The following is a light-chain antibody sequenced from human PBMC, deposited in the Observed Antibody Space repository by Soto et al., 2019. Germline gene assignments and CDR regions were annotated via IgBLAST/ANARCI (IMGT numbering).Light chain of an antibody. V-gene: IGKV3-20*01. CDR2: GAS. Sequence: EIVLTQSPGTLSLSPGARSTLSCRASQRVSSSYLAWYQQKPGQPPRLLRYGASSRATGIPDRFSGSGSGTDFTLTISRLETEDFAVYYCQQYGSSPSWTFGQGTKVDIK. CDR3: QQYGSSPSWT. CDR1: QRVSSSY. J-gene: IGKJ1*01.